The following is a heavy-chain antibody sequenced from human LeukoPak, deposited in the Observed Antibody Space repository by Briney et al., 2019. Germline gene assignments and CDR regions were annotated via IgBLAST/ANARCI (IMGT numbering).Heavy chain of an antibody. Sequence: GGSLRLSCAAFGFTFNTYWMHWVRQAPGKGLEWVSRINSDGSGTAYADSVKGRFTISRDNAKNTLYLQMSGLRVEDTAIYYCTRGRYYCDSWGQGTLVTVSS. CDR3: TRGRYYCDS. J-gene: IGHJ4*02. CDR2: INSDGSGT. CDR1: GFTFNTYW. V-gene: IGHV3-74*01.